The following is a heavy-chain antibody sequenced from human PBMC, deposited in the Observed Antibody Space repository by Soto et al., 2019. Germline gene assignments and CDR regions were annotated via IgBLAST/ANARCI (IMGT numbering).Heavy chain of an antibody. D-gene: IGHD2-21*01. J-gene: IGHJ4*02. Sequence: EVPLLESGGGLVQPGGSLRLSCAASGFTFSNYAMSWVRQAPGKGLEWVSLISGSGGNTYYADSVKGRFIISRDNSKGTLNLQMNSLRAEDTAVYYCARDLVARPDYWGQGILVTVSS. V-gene: IGHV3-23*01. CDR3: ARDLVARPDY. CDR2: ISGSGGNT. CDR1: GFTFSNYA.